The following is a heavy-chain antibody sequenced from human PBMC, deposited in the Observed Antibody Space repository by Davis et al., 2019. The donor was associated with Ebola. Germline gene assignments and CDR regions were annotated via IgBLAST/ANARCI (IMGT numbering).Heavy chain of an antibody. J-gene: IGHJ4*02. CDR1: GYSFTSYW. D-gene: IGHD3-22*01. CDR3: ARGYDSSSYGRSGDY. CDR2: IYPGDSDT. Sequence: KVSCKGSGYSFTSYWIGWVRQMPGKGLEWMGIIYPGDSDTRYSPSFQGQVTISADKSISTAFLQWSSLKASDTAMYYCARGYDSSSYGRSGDYWGQGTLVTVSS. V-gene: IGHV5-51*01.